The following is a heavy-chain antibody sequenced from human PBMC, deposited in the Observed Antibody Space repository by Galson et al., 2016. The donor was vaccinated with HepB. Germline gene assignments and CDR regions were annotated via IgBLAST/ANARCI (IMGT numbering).Heavy chain of an antibody. V-gene: IGHV4-30-2*01. CDR3: ARLIRVVNCFDY. CDR2: IYHSGST. J-gene: IGHJ4*02. CDR1: GGSISSGGYS. Sequence: TLSLTCAVSGGSISSGGYSWSWIRQPPGKGLEWIGYIYHSGSTYYNPSLKSRVTISVDRSKNQFSLKLSSVTAADTAVYYCARLIRVVNCFDYWGQGTLVTVSS. D-gene: IGHD3-3*01.